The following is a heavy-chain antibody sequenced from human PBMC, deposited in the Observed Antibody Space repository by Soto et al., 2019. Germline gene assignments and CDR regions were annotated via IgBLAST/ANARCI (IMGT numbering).Heavy chain of an antibody. V-gene: IGHV1-69*02. J-gene: IGHJ4*02. CDR3: AWSIAARKNDIAVAGTVDY. Sequence: QVQLVQSGAEVKKPGSSVKVSCKASGGTFSSYTISWVRQAPGQGLEWMGRIIPILGIANYAQKFQGRVTITAYKSTSTAYMELSSLRSEDTAVYYCAWSIAARKNDIAVAGTVDYWGQGTLVTVSS. D-gene: IGHD6-19*01. CDR1: GGTFSSYT. CDR2: IIPILGIA.